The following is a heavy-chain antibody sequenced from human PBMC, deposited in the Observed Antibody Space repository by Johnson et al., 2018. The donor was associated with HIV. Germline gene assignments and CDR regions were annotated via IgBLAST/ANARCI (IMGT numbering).Heavy chain of an antibody. J-gene: IGHJ3*02. V-gene: IGHV3-66*02. D-gene: IGHD6-13*01. CDR3: ASRGREIVAAGILGAFDI. CDR2: IYSGGTT. CDR1: GFSVSSNY. Sequence: VQLVESGGGLVQPGGSLRLSCAASGFSVSSNYMTWVRQAPGKGLEWVSVIYSGGTTWYAASVKGRFTISRDNSRDTVHLQMNSLRSEDTAVYYCASRGREIVAAGILGAFDIWGQGTMVTVSS.